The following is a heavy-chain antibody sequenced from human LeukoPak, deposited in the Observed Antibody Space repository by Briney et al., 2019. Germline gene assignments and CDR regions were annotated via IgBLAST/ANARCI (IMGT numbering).Heavy chain of an antibody. CDR3: ARGVQLSRITIFGVVIPSHFDC. V-gene: IGHV1-8*01. Sequence: ASVKVSCKASGYTFTSYDINWVRQATGQGLEWMGWMNPNSGNTGYAQKFQGRVTMTRNTSISTAYMELSSLRSEDTAVYYCARGVQLSRITIFGVVIPSHFDCWGQGTLVTVSS. CDR2: MNPNSGNT. J-gene: IGHJ4*02. CDR1: GYTFTSYD. D-gene: IGHD3-3*01.